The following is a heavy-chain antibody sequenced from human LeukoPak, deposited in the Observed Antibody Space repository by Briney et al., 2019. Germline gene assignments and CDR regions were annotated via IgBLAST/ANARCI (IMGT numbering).Heavy chain of an antibody. D-gene: IGHD7-27*01. CDR1: GFTFSSYG. V-gene: IGHV3-30*18. CDR3: AKAPEANWGSYYYGMDV. Sequence: HPGGSLRLSCAASGFTFSSYGMHWVRQAPGKGLEWVAVISYDGSNKYYADSVKGRFTISRDNSKNTLDLQMNSLRAEDTAVYYCAKAPEANWGSYYYGMDVWGQGTTVTVSS. J-gene: IGHJ6*02. CDR2: ISYDGSNK.